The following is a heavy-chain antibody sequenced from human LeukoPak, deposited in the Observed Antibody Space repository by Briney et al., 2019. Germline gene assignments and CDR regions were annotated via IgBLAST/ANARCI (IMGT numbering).Heavy chain of an antibody. CDR1: GFTFSDYY. CDR2: ISSSSRYI. V-gene: IGHV3-11*06. CDR3: ARFYANEWELPH. Sequence: PGGSLRLSCAASGFTFSDYYMSWIRQAPGKGLEWVSCISSSSRYIYYADSVKGRFTISRDNSKNTLYLQMNSLRAEDTAVYYCARFYANEWELPHWGQGTLVTVSS. J-gene: IGHJ4*02. D-gene: IGHD1-26*01.